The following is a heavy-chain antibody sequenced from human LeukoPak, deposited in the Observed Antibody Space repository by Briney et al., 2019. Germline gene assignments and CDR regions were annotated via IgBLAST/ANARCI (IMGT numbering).Heavy chain of an antibody. CDR1: GGSISSSNW. CDR2: IQPDGSEQ. Sequence: GTLSLTCAVSGGSISSSNWWSWVRQAPGKGLEWVGNIQPDGSEQYPVDSVKGRFTISRDNSRNSLFLQMSSLRVEDTAVYYCARRFDYWGQGTLVTVSS. V-gene: IGHV3-7*01. CDR3: ARRFDY. J-gene: IGHJ4*02.